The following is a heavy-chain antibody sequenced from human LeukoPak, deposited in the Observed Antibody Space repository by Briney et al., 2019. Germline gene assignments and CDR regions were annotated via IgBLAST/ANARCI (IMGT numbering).Heavy chain of an antibody. CDR3: ARESPIGGSYDGYFQH. Sequence: SVKVSCKASGGTFSSYAISWVRQAPGQGLEWMGRIIPIFGIANYAQKFQGRVTITADKSTSTAYMELSSLRSEDTAVYYCARESPIGGSYDGYFQHWGQGTLVTVSS. V-gene: IGHV1-69*04. CDR2: IIPIFGIA. J-gene: IGHJ1*01. D-gene: IGHD1-26*01. CDR1: GGTFSSYA.